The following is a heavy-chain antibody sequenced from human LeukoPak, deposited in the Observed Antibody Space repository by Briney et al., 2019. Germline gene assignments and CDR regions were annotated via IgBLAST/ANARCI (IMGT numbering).Heavy chain of an antibody. D-gene: IGHD2-15*01. V-gene: IGHV4-59*01. CDR3: ARGSPPYCSGGSCYPEFDYYYYGMDV. Sequence: PSETLSLTCTVSGGSISSYYWSWIRQPPGKGLEWIGYIYYSGSTNYNPSPKSRVTISVDTSKNQFSLKLSSVTAADTAVYYCARGSPPYCSGGSCYPEFDYYYYGMDVWGQGTTVTVSS. CDR1: GGSISSYY. CDR2: IYYSGST. J-gene: IGHJ6*02.